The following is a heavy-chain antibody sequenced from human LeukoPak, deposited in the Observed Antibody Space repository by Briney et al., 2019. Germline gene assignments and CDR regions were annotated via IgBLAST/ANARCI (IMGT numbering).Heavy chain of an antibody. Sequence: SETLSLTCTVSGGSISSFYWNWIRQPPGKGLEWIGYIYFSGSTNYNPSLKSRVTISVDTSKNQFSLKLSSVTAADTAVYYCARGVVAAPQTFDYWGQGTLVTVSS. CDR3: ARGVVAAPQTFDY. CDR2: IYFSGST. D-gene: IGHD2-15*01. V-gene: IGHV4-59*01. J-gene: IGHJ4*02. CDR1: GGSISSFY.